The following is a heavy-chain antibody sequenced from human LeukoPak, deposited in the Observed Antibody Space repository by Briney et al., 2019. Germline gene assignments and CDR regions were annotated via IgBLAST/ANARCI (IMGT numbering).Heavy chain of an antibody. CDR3: AKVRYDSSPNAYYSYS. Sequence: GGSLRLSCAASGFTFSSYAMSWVRQAPGKGLEWVAAISGSGGSTYYADSVKGRFTISRDNSKNTLYLQMNSLRPEDTAVYFCAKVRYDSSPNAYYSYSWGPGTPVTVSS. V-gene: IGHV3-23*01. D-gene: IGHD3-22*01. CDR2: ISGSGGST. J-gene: IGHJ4*01. CDR1: GFTFSSYA.